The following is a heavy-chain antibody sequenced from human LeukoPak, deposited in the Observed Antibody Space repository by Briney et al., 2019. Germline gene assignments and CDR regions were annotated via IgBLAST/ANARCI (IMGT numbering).Heavy chain of an antibody. D-gene: IGHD4-11*01. CDR3: ARTVGRTASLSY. V-gene: IGHV4-34*01. Sequence: SETLSLTCAVYGGSFSDYYWTWVRQPPGRGLEWIGEINHRGVTTYYPSLKSRVTISIDTYRNQFSLTMHSLTAADTAVYYCARTVGRTASLSYWGQGTLVTVSS. CDR1: GGSFSDYY. CDR2: INHRGVT. J-gene: IGHJ4*02.